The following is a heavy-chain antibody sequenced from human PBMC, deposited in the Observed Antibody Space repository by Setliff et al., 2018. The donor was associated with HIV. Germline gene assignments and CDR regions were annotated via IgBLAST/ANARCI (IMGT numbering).Heavy chain of an antibody. Sequence: SVKVSCKASGGTFSLYAINWVRQAPGQGLEWMGGIIPIFNTANYAQKFQGRVTITADGSTSTAYMELSSLRFEDTAVCYCARSSLAAAGLGYMDVWGKGTTVTVSS. CDR1: GGTFSLYA. CDR3: ARSSLAAAGLGYMDV. D-gene: IGHD6-13*01. V-gene: IGHV1-69*13. CDR2: IIPIFNTA. J-gene: IGHJ6*03.